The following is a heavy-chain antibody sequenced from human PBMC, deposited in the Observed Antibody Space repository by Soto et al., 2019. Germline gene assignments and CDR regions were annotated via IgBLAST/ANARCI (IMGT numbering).Heavy chain of an antibody. V-gene: IGHV4-59*08. D-gene: IGHD6-19*01. CDR1: GGSISSYY. CDR2: IYYSGST. J-gene: IGHJ5*02. CDR3: AGSIAVTPRGLYNWFDP. Sequence: SETLSLTCPVSGGSISSYYWSWIRQPPGKGLEWIGYIYYSGSTNYNPSLKSRVTISVDTSKNQFSLKLSSVTAADTAVYYCAGSIAVTPRGLYNWFDPWGQGTLVTVSS.